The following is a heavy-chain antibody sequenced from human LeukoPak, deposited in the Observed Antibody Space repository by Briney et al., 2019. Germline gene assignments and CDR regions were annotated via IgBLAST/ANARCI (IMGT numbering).Heavy chain of an antibody. CDR3: ARAVFYYGSGKYNWFDP. Sequence: PSETLSLTCTVSGGSISSCYWSWIRQPAGKGLEWIGRIYTSGSTNYNPSLKSRVTMSVDTSKNQFSLKLSSVTAADTAVYYCARAVFYYGSGKYNWFDPWGQGTLVTVSS. CDR2: IYTSGST. D-gene: IGHD3-10*01. CDR1: GGSISSCY. V-gene: IGHV4-4*07. J-gene: IGHJ5*02.